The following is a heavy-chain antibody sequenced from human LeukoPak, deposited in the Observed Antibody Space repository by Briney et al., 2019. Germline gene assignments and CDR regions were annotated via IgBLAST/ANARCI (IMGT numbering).Heavy chain of an antibody. V-gene: IGHV4-39*07. J-gene: IGHJ5*02. CDR1: GGSISSSSYS. CDR2: IYYSGST. Sequence: SETLSLTCTVSGGSISSSSYSWGWIRQPPGKGREWIGSIYYSGSTYYNPSLKRPVTISVDTSKSQFSLKLSSVTAAPTAVYYCARVISERAADPFDPWGQGTLVTVSS. CDR3: ARVISERAADPFDP. D-gene: IGHD6-13*01.